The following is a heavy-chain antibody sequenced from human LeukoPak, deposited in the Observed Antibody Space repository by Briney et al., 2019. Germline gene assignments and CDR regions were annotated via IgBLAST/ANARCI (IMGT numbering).Heavy chain of an antibody. CDR3: ARGVTGSYYKNAFDI. Sequence: SETLSLTCTVSGGSISSGGYYWSWIRQHPGKGLEWIGYIYYSGSTYYNPSLKSRVTISVDTSKNQFSLKLSPVTAADTAAYYCARGVTGSYYKNAFDIWGQGTMVTVSS. CDR2: IYYSGST. CDR1: GGSISSGGYY. J-gene: IGHJ3*02. D-gene: IGHD3-10*01. V-gene: IGHV4-31*03.